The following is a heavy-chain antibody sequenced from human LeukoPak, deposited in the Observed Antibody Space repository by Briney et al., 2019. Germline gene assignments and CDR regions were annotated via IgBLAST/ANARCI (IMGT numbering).Heavy chain of an antibody. Sequence: GGSLRLSCAASGFTFSGNARSWDRQAPGKGLEWVSLISGSGGGTYYADPVKGRFNIFRDNSKNTQDLQMNSLRDEDTAVYYCAKTGTEDGYNIYFDHWGQGTLVTVSS. CDR2: ISGSGGGT. D-gene: IGHD5-24*01. J-gene: IGHJ4*02. V-gene: IGHV3-23*01. CDR1: GFTFSGNA. CDR3: AKTGTEDGYNIYFDH.